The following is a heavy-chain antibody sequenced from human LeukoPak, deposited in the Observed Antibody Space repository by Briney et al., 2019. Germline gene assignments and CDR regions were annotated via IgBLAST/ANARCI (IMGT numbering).Heavy chain of an antibody. D-gene: IGHD4-23*01. CDR3: ARDGFATNSNFDY. V-gene: IGHV4-4*07. CDR2: ISTSGNI. CDR1: GGSISGYY. J-gene: IGHJ4*02. Sequence: SETLSLTCTVSGGSISGYYWSWIRQSAGRGLECIARISTSGNINYNPSLKSRVTMSIDTSKNQFSLKLSTVTAADTAVYYCARDGFATNSNFDYWGQGTLVTVPS.